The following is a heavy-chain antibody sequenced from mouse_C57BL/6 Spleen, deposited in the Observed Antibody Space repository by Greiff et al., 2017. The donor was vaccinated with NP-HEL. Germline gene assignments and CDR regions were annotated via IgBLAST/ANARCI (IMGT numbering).Heavy chain of an antibody. V-gene: IGHV1-75*01. J-gene: IGHJ3*01. Sequence: QVQLKESGPELVKPGASVKISCKASGYTFTDYYINWVKQRPGQGLEWIGWIFPGSGSTYYNEKFKGKATLTIDKSSSTAYMLLSSLTSEDSAVYFCAREGLITTVVAKGFAYWGQGTLVTVSA. CDR2: IFPGSGST. CDR1: GYTFTDYY. D-gene: IGHD1-1*01. CDR3: AREGLITTVVAKGFAY.